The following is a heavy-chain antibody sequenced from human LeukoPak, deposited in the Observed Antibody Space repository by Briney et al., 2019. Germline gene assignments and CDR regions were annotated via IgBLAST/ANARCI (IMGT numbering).Heavy chain of an antibody. CDR1: GFTFSTYA. D-gene: IGHD1-26*01. V-gene: IGHV3-23*01. J-gene: IGHJ6*01. CDR3: AKMKGHPLPKYYMDV. CDR2: VSGSGRST. Sequence: GGSLRLSCAASGFTFSTYAMSWVRQAPGQGLEWVSAVSGSGRSTYYADSVKGRFTISRDNSKNTLYLEMNSLRAEDTAIYYCAKMKGHPLPKYYMDVWGQGTTVTVSS.